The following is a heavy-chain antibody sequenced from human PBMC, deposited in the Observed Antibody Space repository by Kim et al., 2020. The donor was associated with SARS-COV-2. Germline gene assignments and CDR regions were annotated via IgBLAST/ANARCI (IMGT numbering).Heavy chain of an antibody. D-gene: IGHD6-25*01. Sequence: GGSLRLSCAASGFTFSNACMSWVRQAPGKGLEWVCRIKSKTDGGTTDYAAPVKGRFTISRDDSKNTLYLQMNSLKTEDTAVYYCTHRRLPQDYWGQGTL. V-gene: IGHV3-15*01. CDR3: THRRLPQDY. J-gene: IGHJ4*02. CDR2: IKSKTDGGTT. CDR1: GFTFSNAC.